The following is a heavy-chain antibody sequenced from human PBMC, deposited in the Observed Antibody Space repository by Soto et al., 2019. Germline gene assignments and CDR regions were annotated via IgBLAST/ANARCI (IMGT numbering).Heavy chain of an antibody. V-gene: IGHV4-39*01. J-gene: IGHJ4*02. Sequence: SETLSLTCTVSGGSVSNSNYYWGWIRQSPGKGLVWIASVYYRGRSYSKSSVKSRVTISVDTSKNQFSLNLNSVTASDTAVYFCVSQRTSVLTQAYFDYWGPGALVTVSS. CDR2: VYYRGRS. CDR3: VSQRTSVLTQAYFDY. D-gene: IGHD2-8*01. CDR1: GGSVSNSNYY.